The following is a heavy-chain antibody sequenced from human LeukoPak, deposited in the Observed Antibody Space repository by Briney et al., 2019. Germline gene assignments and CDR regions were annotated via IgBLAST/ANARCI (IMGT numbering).Heavy chain of an antibody. CDR2: ISSSSSYI. V-gene: IGHV3-21*01. Sequence: GGSLRLSCAASGFTFSSYSMNWVRQAPGKGLEWVSSISSSSSYIYYADSVKGRFTISRDNAKNSLYQQMNSLRAEDTAVYYCARGEYCSSTSCYTLDYWGQGTLVTVSS. CDR1: GFTFSSYS. J-gene: IGHJ4*02. D-gene: IGHD2-2*02. CDR3: ARGEYCSSTSCYTLDY.